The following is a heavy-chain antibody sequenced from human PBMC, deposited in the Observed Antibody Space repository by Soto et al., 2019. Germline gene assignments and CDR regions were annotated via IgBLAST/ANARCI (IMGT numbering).Heavy chain of an antibody. J-gene: IGHJ4*02. V-gene: IGHV1-69*02. CDR1: GGTFSSYT. D-gene: IGHD2-15*01. CDR2: IIPILGIA. Sequence: QVQLVQSGAEVKKPGSSVKVSCKASGGTFSSYTISWVRQAPGQGLEWMGRIIPILGIANYAQKFQGRVTITADKSTSTSYMELSSLRSEDTAVYYCARCSGGSCQGDYWGQGTLVTVSS. CDR3: ARCSGGSCQGDY.